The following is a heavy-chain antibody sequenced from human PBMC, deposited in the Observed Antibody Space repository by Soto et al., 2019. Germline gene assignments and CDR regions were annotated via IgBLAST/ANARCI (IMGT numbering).Heavy chain of an antibody. V-gene: IGHV4-61*01. Sequence: PSETLSLTCTVSGGSVSSGSYYWSWIRQPPGKGLEWIGYIYYSGSTNYNPSLKSRVTISVDTSKNQFSLKLSSVTAADTAVYYCARRSSSSLGSLFDPWGRGILVTVSS. J-gene: IGHJ5*02. CDR2: IYYSGST. CDR1: GGSVSSGSYY. D-gene: IGHD6-6*01. CDR3: ARRSSSSLGSLFDP.